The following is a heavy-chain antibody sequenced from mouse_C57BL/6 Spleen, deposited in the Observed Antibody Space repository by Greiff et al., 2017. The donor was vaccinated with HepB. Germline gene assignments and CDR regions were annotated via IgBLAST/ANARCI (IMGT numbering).Heavy chain of an antibody. V-gene: IGHV1-55*01. J-gene: IGHJ4*01. D-gene: IGHD1-1*01. CDR2: IYPGSGST. Sequence: QVQLQQPGAELVKPGASVKMSCKASGYTFTSYWITWVKQRPGQGLEWIGDIYPGSGSTNYNEKFKSKATLTVDTSSSTAYMQLSSLTSEDSVVYYCARREITTNAMDYWGQGTSVTVSS. CDR3: ARREITTNAMDY. CDR1: GYTFTSYW.